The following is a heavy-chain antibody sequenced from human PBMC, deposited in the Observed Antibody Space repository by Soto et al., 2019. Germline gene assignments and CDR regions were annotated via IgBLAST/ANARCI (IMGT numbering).Heavy chain of an antibody. CDR1: GGTFSSYT. Sequence: QVQLVQSGAEVKKPGSSVTVSCKASGGTFSSYTISWVRQAPGQGLEWMAGISPIFGTPIYAQKFQDRVTITAEDYTMTAYMEMNRLTSEDTAVYYCARVVVGSRLSLDYWGQGTLVTISS. CDR3: ARVVVGSRLSLDY. CDR2: ISPIFGTP. J-gene: IGHJ4*02. V-gene: IGHV1-69*01. D-gene: IGHD1-26*01.